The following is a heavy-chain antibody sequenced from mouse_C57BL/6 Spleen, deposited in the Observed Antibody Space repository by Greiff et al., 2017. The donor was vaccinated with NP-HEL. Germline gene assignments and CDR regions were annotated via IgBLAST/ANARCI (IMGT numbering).Heavy chain of an antibody. CDR3: AIRQLRTFFWFAY. CDR1: GYTFTDYY. V-gene: IGHV1-26*01. D-gene: IGHD3-2*02. Sequence: VQLQQSGPELVKPGASVKISCKASGYTFTDYYMNWVKQSHGKSLEWIGDINPNNGGTSYNQKFKGKATLTVDKSSSTAYMELRSLTSEDSAVYYCAIRQLRTFFWFAYWGQGTLVTVSA. J-gene: IGHJ3*01. CDR2: INPNNGGT.